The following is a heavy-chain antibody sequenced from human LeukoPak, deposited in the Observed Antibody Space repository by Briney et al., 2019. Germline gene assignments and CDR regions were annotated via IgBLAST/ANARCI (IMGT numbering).Heavy chain of an antibody. CDR1: GFTFSSYA. D-gene: IGHD6-19*01. Sequence: GGSLRLSCAASGFTFSSYAMSWVRQAPGKGLEWVSAISGSGGSTYYADSVKGRFTISRDNSKNTLHLQMNSLRAEDTAVYCCAKGGSGWYERLYFDYWGQGTLVTVSS. J-gene: IGHJ4*02. V-gene: IGHV3-23*01. CDR2: ISGSGGST. CDR3: AKGGSGWYERLYFDY.